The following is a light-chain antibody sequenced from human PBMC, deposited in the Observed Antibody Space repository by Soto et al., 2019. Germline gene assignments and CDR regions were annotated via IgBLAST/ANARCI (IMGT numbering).Light chain of an antibody. CDR3: QQFKSDTWT. Sequence: DIQMTQSPSTLSASVGDRVTITCRASQNIERWLAWYQQKPGKAPKLLLYDVSSLESGVPSRFSGSGSATEFILTINGLQSDDFATYFCQQFKSDTWTFGQGTKVDIK. V-gene: IGKV1-5*01. J-gene: IGKJ1*01. CDR1: QNIERW. CDR2: DVS.